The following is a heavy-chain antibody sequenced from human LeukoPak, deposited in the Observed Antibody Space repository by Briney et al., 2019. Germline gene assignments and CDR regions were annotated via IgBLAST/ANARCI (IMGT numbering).Heavy chain of an antibody. CDR1: GGSISSGGYY. J-gene: IGHJ4*02. CDR2: IYYSGST. D-gene: IGHD3-16*01. V-gene: IGHV4-31*11. CDR3: ASSVWGHFDY. Sequence: SHTLSLTCAVSGGSISSGGYYWGWVRQHPGTGLEWIGYIYYSGSTYCNPSLKSRVTISVDTSKNQFSLKLSSVTAADTAVYYCASSVWGHFDYWGQGTLVTVSS.